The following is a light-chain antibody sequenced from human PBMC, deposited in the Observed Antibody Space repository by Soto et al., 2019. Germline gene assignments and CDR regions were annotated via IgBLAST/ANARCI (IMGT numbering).Light chain of an antibody. CDR2: GAS. V-gene: IGKV3-20*01. Sequence: VLTQSPDTLSLSPGATAILSCRASQSIDTYPAWYQFKPGQRPRLLTYGASSRALGIPDRFIGRGSGTNFTLTIHRLEPEDFAVYFCQHYASSPITFGQGPRLEIK. CDR3: QHYASSPIT. J-gene: IGKJ5*01. CDR1: QSIDTY.